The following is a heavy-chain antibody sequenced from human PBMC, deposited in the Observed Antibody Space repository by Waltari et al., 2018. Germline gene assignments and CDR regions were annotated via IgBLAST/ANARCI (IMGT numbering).Heavy chain of an antibody. CDR2: SSGTGGST. D-gene: IGHD1-26*01. J-gene: IGHJ4*02. Sequence: EVQLVESGGDLVQPGGSLRLSCAASGFTFSSYAMSWVRQAPGKGREWVLASSGTGGSTDYADSVKGRFTISRDNSKNTLYLQMNSLRAEDAAVYYCATRGTYYKFDYWGLGSLVTVSS. CDR1: GFTFSSYA. V-gene: IGHV3-23*04. CDR3: ATRGTYYKFDY.